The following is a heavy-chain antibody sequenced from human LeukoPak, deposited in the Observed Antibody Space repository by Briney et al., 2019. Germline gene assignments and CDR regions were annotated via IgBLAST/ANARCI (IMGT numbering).Heavy chain of an antibody. D-gene: IGHD3-9*01. Sequence: PGGSLRLSCAASGFTFSDYYMSWIRQAPGKGLEWVSYISSSGSTIYYADSVKGRFTISRDNAKNSLYLQMNSLRAEDTAVYYCARAPTRRYFDWLLFSWFDPWGQGTLVTVSS. J-gene: IGHJ5*02. CDR3: ARAPTRRYFDWLLFSWFDP. CDR2: ISSSGSTI. CDR1: GFTFSDYY. V-gene: IGHV3-11*01.